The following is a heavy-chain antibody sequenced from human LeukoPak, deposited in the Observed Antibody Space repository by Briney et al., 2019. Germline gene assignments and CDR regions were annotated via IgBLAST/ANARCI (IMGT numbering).Heavy chain of an antibody. Sequence: GGSLRLSSADSGFTFSDYLRRWIRQAPGKGLEWVSYISSSGSTIYYADSVKGRFTISRANAKNSLYLKMNSLKAKDPVVYYCPRASSRYPTVDYWGQGALVTVSS. CDR3: PRASSRYPTVDY. CDR1: GFTFSDYL. V-gene: IGHV3-11*01. D-gene: IGHD6-19*01. J-gene: IGHJ4*02. CDR2: ISSSGSTI.